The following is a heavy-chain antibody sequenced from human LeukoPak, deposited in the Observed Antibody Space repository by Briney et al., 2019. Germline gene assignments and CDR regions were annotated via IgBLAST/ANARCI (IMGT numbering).Heavy chain of an antibody. J-gene: IGHJ4*02. CDR2: FYTSGTT. CDR1: GGSISSGSYY. CDR3: ARARVDTAMVEY. V-gene: IGHV4-61*02. Sequence: PSETLSLTCTVSGGSISSGSYYWTWIRQPAGKGLEWIGRFYTSGTTHQHPSLKSRVTISADTSKNQFSLKLSSVAAADTAVYYCARARVDTAMVEYWGQGTLVTVSS. D-gene: IGHD5-18*01.